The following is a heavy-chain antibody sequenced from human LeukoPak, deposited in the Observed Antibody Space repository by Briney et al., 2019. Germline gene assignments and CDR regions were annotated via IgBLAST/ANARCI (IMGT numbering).Heavy chain of an antibody. CDR1: GYIFTSFY. CDR2: IIPIFGTA. CDR3: ASRGYYGMDV. J-gene: IGHJ6*02. Sequence: SVKVSCKASGYIFTSFYMHWVRQAPGQGLEWMGGIIPIFGTANYAQKFQGRVTITADESTSTAYMELSSLRSEDTAVYYCASRGYYGMDVWGQGTTVTVSS. V-gene: IGHV1-69*13.